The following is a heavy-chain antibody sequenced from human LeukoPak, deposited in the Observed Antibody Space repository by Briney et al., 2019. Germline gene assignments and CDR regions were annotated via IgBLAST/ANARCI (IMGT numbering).Heavy chain of an antibody. CDR1: GFTFSSYG. V-gene: IGHV3-30*02. D-gene: IGHD3-22*01. Sequence: GGSLRLSCAASGFTFSSYGMHWVRQAPGKGLEWVAFIRYDGSNKYYADSVKGRFTISRDNSKNTLYLQTNSLRAEDTAVYYCAKSHYYDSSGYYTFDYWGQGTLVTVSS. CDR3: AKSHYYDSSGYYTFDY. CDR2: IRYDGSNK. J-gene: IGHJ4*02.